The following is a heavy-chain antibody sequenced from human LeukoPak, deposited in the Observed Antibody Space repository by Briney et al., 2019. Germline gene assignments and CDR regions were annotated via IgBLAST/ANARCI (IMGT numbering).Heavy chain of an antibody. Sequence: GGSLRLSCAASGFTFSRHSMNWVRQAPGKGLEWVSSISTSSSYIYYADSVKGRFTISRDNARNSLYLQMNSLRAEDTALYYCARDIQGVAVANTHFDYWGQGTLVTVSS. D-gene: IGHD6-19*01. V-gene: IGHV3-21*01. J-gene: IGHJ4*02. CDR1: GFTFSRHS. CDR2: ISTSSSYI. CDR3: ARDIQGVAVANTHFDY.